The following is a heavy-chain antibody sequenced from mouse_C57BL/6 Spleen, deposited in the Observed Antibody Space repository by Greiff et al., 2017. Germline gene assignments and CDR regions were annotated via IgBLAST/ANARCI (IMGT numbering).Heavy chain of an antibody. CDR2: ISSGGSYT. Sequence: EVQGVESGGDLVKPGGSLKLSCAASGFTFSSYGMSWVRQTPDKRLEWVATISSGGSYTYYPDSVKGRFTISRDNAKNTLYLQMSSLKSEDTAMYYCARHWHHLLTGTGGYFDYWGQGTTLTVSS. J-gene: IGHJ2*01. D-gene: IGHD4-1*01. CDR1: GFTFSSYG. CDR3: ARHWHHLLTGTGGYFDY. V-gene: IGHV5-6*01.